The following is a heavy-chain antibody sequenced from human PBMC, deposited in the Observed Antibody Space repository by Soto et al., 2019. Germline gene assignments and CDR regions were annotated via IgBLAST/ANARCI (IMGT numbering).Heavy chain of an antibody. J-gene: IGHJ4*02. D-gene: IGHD6-13*01. V-gene: IGHV1-46*01. CDR1: GYTFTSYY. CDR2: INPSGGST. CDR3: ARYSSSWYEVVRAFDY. Sequence: QVQLVQSGAEVKKPGASVKVSCKASGYTFTSYYMHWVRQAPGQGLEWMGIINPSGGSTSYAQKFQGRVTMTSDTSTSTVYMELSSLRSEDTAVYYCARYSSSWYEVVRAFDYWGQETLVTVSS.